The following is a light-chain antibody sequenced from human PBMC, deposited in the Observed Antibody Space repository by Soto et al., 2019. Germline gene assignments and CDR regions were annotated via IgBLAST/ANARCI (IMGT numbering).Light chain of an antibody. CDR1: QGIRSD. V-gene: IGKV1-6*01. Sequence: IQVTQSPPSLSASVGDRVTISCRASQGIRSDLAWYQQKPGKVPKLLIYGASKLASGVPSRFSGSGFGTAFTLTISSLQPEDFATYYCLQDYNFPWAFGQGTKVEIK. CDR3: LQDYNFPWA. CDR2: GAS. J-gene: IGKJ1*01.